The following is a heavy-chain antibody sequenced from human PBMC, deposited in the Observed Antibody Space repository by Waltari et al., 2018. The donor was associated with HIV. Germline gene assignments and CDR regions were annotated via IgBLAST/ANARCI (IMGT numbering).Heavy chain of an antibody. J-gene: IGHJ6*02. CDR1: GCTFTGYY. CDR2: INPNSGGT. Sequence: QVQLVQSGAEVKKPGASVKVSCTASGCTFTGYYMHWVRQAPGQGLEWMGWINPNSGGTNYAQKFQGRVTMTRDTSISTAYMELSRLRSDDTAVYYCARDRFLEWLFCNGMDVWGQGTTVTVSS. V-gene: IGHV1-2*02. D-gene: IGHD3-3*01. CDR3: ARDRFLEWLFCNGMDV.